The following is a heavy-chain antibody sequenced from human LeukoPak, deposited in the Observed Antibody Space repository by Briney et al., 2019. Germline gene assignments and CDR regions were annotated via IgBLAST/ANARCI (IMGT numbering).Heavy chain of an antibody. Sequence: ASGKVSCKASCYTFNSYPLTWVRQSPGVGFGWLGWITADNFNTNYAQKFQGRVTLTKETSTNTAYMEMRSLMSDDTAVYYCARVRTPFGVVASPDALDVWGQGTAVTVSS. D-gene: IGHD3-3*01. CDR3: ARVRTPFGVVASPDALDV. CDR1: CYTFNSYP. CDR2: ITADNFNT. J-gene: IGHJ3*01. V-gene: IGHV1-18*01.